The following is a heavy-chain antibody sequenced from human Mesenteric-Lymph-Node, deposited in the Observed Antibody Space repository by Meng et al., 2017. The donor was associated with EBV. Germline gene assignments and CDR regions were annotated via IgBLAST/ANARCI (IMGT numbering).Heavy chain of an antibody. Sequence: GAVRLKTSSVLCVHGGVSCWSFSGFHWSSVRQPQGRGLEWIGEINHIGSTSYNPSLKSRVTMSIDTSKNQFSLKLSSVTAADTAVYYCARGGGNYYIDYWGQGILVTVSS. D-gene: IGHD1-26*01. V-gene: IGHV4-34*01. CDR2: INHIGST. CDR3: ARGGGNYYIDY. CDR1: CWSFSGFH. J-gene: IGHJ4*02.